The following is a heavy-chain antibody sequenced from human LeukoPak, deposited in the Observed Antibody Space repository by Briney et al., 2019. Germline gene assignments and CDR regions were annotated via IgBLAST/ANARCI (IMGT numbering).Heavy chain of an antibody. D-gene: IGHD4-17*01. V-gene: IGHV1-18*01. CDR1: GYTFTSYG. J-gene: IGHJ4*02. Sequence: GASVKVSCKASGYTFTSYGISWVRQAPGQGLEWMGWISAYNGNTNYAQKLQGRVTMTTDTSTSTAYMELRSLKSDDTAVYYCARGNYGDYDGGWAFWGQGTLVTVSS. CDR2: ISAYNGNT. CDR3: ARGNYGDYDGGWAF.